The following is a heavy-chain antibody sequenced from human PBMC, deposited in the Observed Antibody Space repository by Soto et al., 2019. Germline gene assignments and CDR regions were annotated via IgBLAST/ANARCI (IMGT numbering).Heavy chain of an antibody. V-gene: IGHV4-34*01. J-gene: IGHJ4*02. CDR3: ASRAAAATERVFDY. CDR2: INHSGRT. CDR1: GGSFSGYY. D-gene: IGHD6-13*01. Sequence: QVQLQQWAAGLLKPSETLSLTCAVYGGSFSGYYWSWIRQPPGKGLEWIGEINHSGRTNYNPSLKSRVTISVERSKNHFSLTLSSLTAAYTAVYYCASRAAAATERVFDYWGQGPLVTVSS.